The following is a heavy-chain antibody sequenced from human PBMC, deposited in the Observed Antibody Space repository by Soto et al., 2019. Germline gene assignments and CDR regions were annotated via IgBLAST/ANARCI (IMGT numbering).Heavy chain of an antibody. CDR3: ARGYTGYCSGGTCYWFDP. CDR1: GFSFSSYS. V-gene: IGHV3-21*01. Sequence: EVQLVESGGGLVKPGGSLRLSCAASGFSFSSYSMNWVRQAPGKGLEWVSSISSSASHINYADSVKGRFTISRDNAKKSRYLQMSSLRAEDTAVYYCARGYTGYCSGGTCYWFDPWGQGPLVTVS. J-gene: IGHJ5*02. D-gene: IGHD2-15*01. CDR2: ISSSASHI.